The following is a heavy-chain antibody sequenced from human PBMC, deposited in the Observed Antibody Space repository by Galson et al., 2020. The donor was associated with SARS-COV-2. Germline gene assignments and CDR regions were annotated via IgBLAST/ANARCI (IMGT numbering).Heavy chain of an antibody. Sequence: GGSLRLSCAGSGFTFSSYEMNWVRQAPGKGLARVSYIIRSGTNLYYADSVQVRFTMSRDNAKNSLYLQMTCLRAEDTAVYYCASPYLAAASFFGAFDIWGLGTMVTVSS. V-gene: IGHV3-48*03. D-gene: IGHD2-15*01. CDR2: IIRSGTNL. CDR3: ASPYLAAASFFGAFDI. CDR1: GFTFSSYE. J-gene: IGHJ3*02.